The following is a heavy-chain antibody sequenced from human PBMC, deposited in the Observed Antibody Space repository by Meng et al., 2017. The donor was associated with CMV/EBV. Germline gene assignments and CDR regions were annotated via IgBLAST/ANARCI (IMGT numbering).Heavy chain of an antibody. CDR1: GFTFSSYA. D-gene: IGHD1-26*01. CDR3: ARDLGGGATTGNY. CDR2: ISGSGGST. V-gene: IGHV3-23*01. J-gene: IGHJ4*02. Sequence: GESLKISCAASGFTFSSYAMSWVRQAPGKGLEWVSAISGSGGSTYYADSVKGRFTISRDNSKNTLYLQMNSLRAEDTAVYYCARDLGGGATTGNYWGQGTLVTVSS.